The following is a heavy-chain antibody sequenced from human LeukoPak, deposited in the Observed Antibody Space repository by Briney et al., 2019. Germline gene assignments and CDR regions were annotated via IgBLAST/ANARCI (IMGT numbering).Heavy chain of an antibody. V-gene: IGHV4-59*08. CDR3: ARHGRQPYHFDY. J-gene: IGHJ4*02. CDR2: VYYSGST. D-gene: IGHD1-1*01. Sequence: TSETLSLTCIVSGGSISPYYWSWIRQPPGKGLESIGYVYYSGSTNCNPSLKSRVTILVDTSENQFSLKLSSVTAADTAVYYCARHGRQPYHFDYWGQGTLVTVSS. CDR1: GGSISPYY.